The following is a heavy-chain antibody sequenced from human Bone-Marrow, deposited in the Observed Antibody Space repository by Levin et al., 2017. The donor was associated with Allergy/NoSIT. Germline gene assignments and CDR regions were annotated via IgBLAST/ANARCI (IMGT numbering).Heavy chain of an antibody. V-gene: IGHV3-7*01. Sequence: GGSLRLSCAASGFTFSSYWMSWVRQAPGKGLEWVANIKQDGSEKYYVDSVKGRFTISRDNAKNSLYLQMNSLRAEDTAVYYCARSIDYYYYGMDVWGQGTTVTVSS. CDR2: IKQDGSEK. CDR3: ARSIDYYYYGMDV. D-gene: IGHD6-6*01. CDR1: GFTFSSYW. J-gene: IGHJ6*02.